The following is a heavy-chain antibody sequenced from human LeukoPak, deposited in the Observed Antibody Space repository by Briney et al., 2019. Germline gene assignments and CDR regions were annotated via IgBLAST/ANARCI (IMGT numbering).Heavy chain of an antibody. CDR2: IKQDGSEK. CDR1: GFAFSNYW. Sequence: GGSLRLSCAASGFAFSNYWMSWVRQAPGKGLEWVANIKQDGSEKYYVDSVKGRFTISRDNAKNSLYLQMNSLRAEDTAIYYCAREYGTSCCNAFDIWGQGTMVTVSS. CDR3: AREYGTSCCNAFDI. J-gene: IGHJ3*02. V-gene: IGHV3-7*01. D-gene: IGHD2-2*01.